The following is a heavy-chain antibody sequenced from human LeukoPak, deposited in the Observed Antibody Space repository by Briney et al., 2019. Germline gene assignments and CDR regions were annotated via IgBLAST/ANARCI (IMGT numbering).Heavy chain of an antibody. V-gene: IGHV3-23*01. D-gene: IGHD3-22*01. Sequence: GGSLRLSCAVSGFTFSSYAMSWVRQAPGKGLEWVSAISGSGGSTYYADSVKSRFTISRDNSKNTLYLQMNSLRAEDTAVYYCAKARASSGTRSYFDYWGQGTLVTVSS. CDR2: ISGSGGST. J-gene: IGHJ4*02. CDR3: AKARASSGTRSYFDY. CDR1: GFTFSSYA.